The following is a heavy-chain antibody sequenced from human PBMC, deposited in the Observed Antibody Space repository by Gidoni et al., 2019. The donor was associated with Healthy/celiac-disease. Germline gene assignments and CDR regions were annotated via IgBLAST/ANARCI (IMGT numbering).Heavy chain of an antibody. J-gene: IGHJ4*02. CDR2: ISHGGST. CDR1: GGSFSGYY. D-gene: IGHD6-25*01. V-gene: IGHV4-34*01. CDR3: ARGGGIAASDY. Sequence: QVQLLPSGAGLLAPSETLYLSSAAHGGSFSGYYWSWLRQPPGKRLEWIGKISHGGSTNYNPSLKSRVTRSVDTSKDQFSLKLSAVNAANAAVYYCARGGGIAASDYWGQGTLVTVSS.